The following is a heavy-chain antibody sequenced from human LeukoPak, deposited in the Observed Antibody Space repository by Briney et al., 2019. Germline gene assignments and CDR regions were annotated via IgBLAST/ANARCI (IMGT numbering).Heavy chain of an antibody. CDR2: IYNTGST. Sequence: PSETLSLTCTVSGGSISSYYWNWIRQPPGKGLEWIGYIYNTGSTSNNPSLKSRVTISVDTSKKHFSLKLSSVTAADTAVYYCARVDSTYGYAGGNYFDSWGQGTLVTVSS. CDR1: GGSISSYY. J-gene: IGHJ4*02. CDR3: ARVDSTYGYAGGNYFDS. V-gene: IGHV4-59*08. D-gene: IGHD5-18*01.